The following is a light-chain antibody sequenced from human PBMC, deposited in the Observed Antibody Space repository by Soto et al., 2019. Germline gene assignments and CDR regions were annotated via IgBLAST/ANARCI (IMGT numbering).Light chain of an antibody. Sequence: DIQMTQSPSSVSASVGDRVTITCRASQDISTSLAWFQQKPGEAPKSLIYAASHLHSEVPSKFSGSGSGRHFTLTISNLQPEDFATYYCQQYNNYPPTFGGGTKVAIK. CDR3: QQYNNYPPT. V-gene: IGKV1-16*02. CDR2: AAS. CDR1: QDISTS. J-gene: IGKJ4*01.